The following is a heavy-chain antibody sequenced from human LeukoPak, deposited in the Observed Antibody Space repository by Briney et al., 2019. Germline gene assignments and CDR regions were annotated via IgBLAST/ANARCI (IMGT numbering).Heavy chain of an antibody. Sequence: SVKVSCKASGGTFGSYAISWVRQAPGQGLEWMGGIIPIFGTANYAQKFQGRVTITTDESTSTAYMELSSLRSEDTAVYYCARGIGKGTRLYYYYYMDVWGKGTTVTVSS. CDR3: ARGIGKGTRLYYYYYMDV. V-gene: IGHV1-69*05. J-gene: IGHJ6*03. CDR2: IIPIFGTA. CDR1: GGTFGSYA. D-gene: IGHD1-1*01.